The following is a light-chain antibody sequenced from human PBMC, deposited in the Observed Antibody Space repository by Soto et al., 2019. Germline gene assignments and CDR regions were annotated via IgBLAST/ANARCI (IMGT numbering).Light chain of an antibody. Sequence: DIQMTQYPSSLSASVGDRVTVTCRDSQSNSTYLNWYQQKPGKAPKLLIYAASSLQSGVPSRCTGGGAGTDFTLTITSLQHEDFVTDYCRQSYRAPYTFGQGTKVEIK. J-gene: IGKJ2*01. V-gene: IGKV1-39*01. CDR3: RQSYRAPYT. CDR2: AAS. CDR1: QSNSTY.